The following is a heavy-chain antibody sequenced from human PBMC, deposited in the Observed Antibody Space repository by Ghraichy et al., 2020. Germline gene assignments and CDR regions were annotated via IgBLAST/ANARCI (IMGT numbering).Heavy chain of an antibody. CDR3: ARDPVSFGVGYYYYGMDV. Sequence: GGSLRLSCAASGFTVSSNYMSWVRQAPGKGLEWVSVIYSGGSTYYADSVKGRFTISRDNSKNTLYLQMNSLRAEDTAVYYCARDPVSFGVGYYYYGMDVWGQGTTVTVSS. CDR1: GFTVSSNY. J-gene: IGHJ6*02. CDR2: IYSGGST. V-gene: IGHV3-66*02. D-gene: IGHD3-3*01.